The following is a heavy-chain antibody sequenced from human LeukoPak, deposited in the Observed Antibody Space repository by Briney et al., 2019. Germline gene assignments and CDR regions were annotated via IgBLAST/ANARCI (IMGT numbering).Heavy chain of an antibody. CDR1: GGSISSYY. CDR2: IYYSGST. D-gene: IGHD6-13*01. Sequence: SETLSLTCTVSGGSISSYYWSWIRQPPGKGLEWIGYIYYSGSTNYNPSLKSRVTISVDTSKNQFSLKLSSVTAADTAVYYCARESGSSWVYGMDVWGQGTTVTVSS. CDR3: ARESGSSWVYGMDV. V-gene: IGHV4-59*01. J-gene: IGHJ6*02.